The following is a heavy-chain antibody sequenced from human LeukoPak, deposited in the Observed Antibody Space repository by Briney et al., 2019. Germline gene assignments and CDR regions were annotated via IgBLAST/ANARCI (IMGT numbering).Heavy chain of an antibody. V-gene: IGHV3-74*01. CDR1: GLTFTDYW. J-gene: IGHJ4*02. CDR3: ATGHSYGYDY. Sequence: GGSLRLSCAASGLTFTDYWMHWVRQAPGKVLEWVSLIKNVGSVTRYADSVKGRFTISRDDAKNTLDLQMNSLKVDDTAVYYCATGHSYGYDYWGQGTLVTVSS. CDR2: IKNVGSVT. D-gene: IGHD5-18*01.